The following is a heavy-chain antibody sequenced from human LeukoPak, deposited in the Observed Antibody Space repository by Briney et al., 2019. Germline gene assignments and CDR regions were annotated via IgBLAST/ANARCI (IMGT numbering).Heavy chain of an antibody. CDR1: GGSISSYY. V-gene: IGHV4-59*01. J-gene: IGHJ4*02. D-gene: IGHD3-9*01. CDR2: IYYSGST. Sequence: SETLSLTCTVSGGSISSYYWSWIRQPPGKGLEWIGYIYYSGSTNCNPSLKSRVTISVDTSKNQFSLKLSSVTAADTAVYYCARGLGTTLRYFDWSSYYFDYWGQGTLVTVSS. CDR3: ARGLGTTLRYFDWSSYYFDY.